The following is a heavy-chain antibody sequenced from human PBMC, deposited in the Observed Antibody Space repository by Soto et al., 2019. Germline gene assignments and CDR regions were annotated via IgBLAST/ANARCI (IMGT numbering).Heavy chain of an antibody. Sequence: QVQLQESGPGLVKPSETLSLTCTVSGGSINSYYWSWIRQPPGKGLEWIGYIYYSGSTNYNPSLKSRATISVHTSKNLFTLKLTSVTAADTAVYYCARVPWQWLGGYAFDIWGQGTMVTVSS. CDR3: ARVPWQWLGGYAFDI. V-gene: IGHV4-59*01. CDR2: IYYSGST. J-gene: IGHJ3*02. D-gene: IGHD6-19*01. CDR1: GGSINSYY.